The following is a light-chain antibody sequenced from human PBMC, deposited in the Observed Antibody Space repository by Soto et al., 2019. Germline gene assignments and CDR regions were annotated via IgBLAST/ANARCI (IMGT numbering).Light chain of an antibody. Sequence: QSALTQPASISGSPGQSITISCTGSNSDIGSYDFVAGYQQLPGRSPRLIIYGVTNRPSGVSDRFSGSKSSNTASLTISGLQEDDEADYYCSSYTARNTLGAFGGGTKLTVL. CDR1: NSDIGSYDF. CDR3: SSYTARNTLGA. J-gene: IGLJ2*01. V-gene: IGLV2-14*03. CDR2: GVT.